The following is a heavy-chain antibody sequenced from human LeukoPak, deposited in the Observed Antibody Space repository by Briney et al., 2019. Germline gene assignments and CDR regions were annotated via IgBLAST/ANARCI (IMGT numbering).Heavy chain of an antibody. J-gene: IGHJ5*02. D-gene: IGHD3-22*01. Sequence: TSETLSLTCTVSGGSISSGSYYWGWIRQPPGKGLEWIGSIYYSGSTYYNPSLKSRVTISVDTSKNQFSLKLSSVTAADTAVYYCATYNYDSSGSNWFDPWGQGALVTVSS. V-gene: IGHV4-39*07. CDR3: ATYNYDSSGSNWFDP. CDR2: IYYSGST. CDR1: GGSISSGSYY.